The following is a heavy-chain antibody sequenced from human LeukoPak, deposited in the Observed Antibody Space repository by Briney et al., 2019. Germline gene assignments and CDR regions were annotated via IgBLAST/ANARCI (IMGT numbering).Heavy chain of an antibody. D-gene: IGHD2-15*01. J-gene: IGHJ4*02. Sequence: GGSLRLSCAASGYPFINYGMHWVRQAPGKGVEWVAVISYDGSKVFYGDFVKGRFTISRDDSKDTVYLQMNSLRVEDRAVYYCAKDDAGLPDYWGQGTLVTVSS. CDR2: ISYDGSKV. V-gene: IGHV3-30*18. CDR1: GYPFINYG. CDR3: AKDDAGLPDY.